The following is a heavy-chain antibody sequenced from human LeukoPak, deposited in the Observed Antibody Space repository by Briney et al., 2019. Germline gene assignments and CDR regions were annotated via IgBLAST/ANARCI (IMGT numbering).Heavy chain of an antibody. V-gene: IGHV3-21*01. CDR3: ARSPSITIFGVVPAYGMDV. D-gene: IGHD3-3*01. CDR1: GFTFSSYS. CDR2: ISSSSSYT. J-gene: IGHJ6*02. Sequence: GGSLRLSCAASGFTFSSYSMNWVRQAPGKGLEWLSSISSSSSYTYYADSVKGRFTISRDNAKNSLYLQMNSLRAEDTAVYYCARSPSITIFGVVPAYGMDVWGQGTTVTVSS.